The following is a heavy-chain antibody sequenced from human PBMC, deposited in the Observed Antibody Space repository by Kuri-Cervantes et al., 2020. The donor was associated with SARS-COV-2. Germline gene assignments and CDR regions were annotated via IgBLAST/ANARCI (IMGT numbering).Heavy chain of an antibody. CDR1: GYTFNNYG. D-gene: IGHD3-22*01. Sequence: ASVKVSCTASGYTFNNYGISLVRQAPGQGLEWLGWISANNGNTNYAQKLQGRVTMTTDTSTSTAYMELKSLRSDDTAVYYCARDRDYYDSGGYWGQGTLVTVSS. CDR2: ISANNGNT. CDR3: ARDRDYYDSGGY. J-gene: IGHJ4*02. V-gene: IGHV1-18*04.